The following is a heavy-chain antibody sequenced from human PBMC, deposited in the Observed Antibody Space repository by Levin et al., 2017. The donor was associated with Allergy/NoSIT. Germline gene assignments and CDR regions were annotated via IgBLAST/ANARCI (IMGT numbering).Heavy chain of an antibody. CDR2: INPNSGGT. J-gene: IGHJ6*02. V-gene: IGHV1-2*02. D-gene: IGHD3-10*01. CDR1: GYTFTGYY. CDR3: ARELGFMGGSGSYYRGDYYYYGMDV. Sequence: GGSLRLSCKASGYTFTGYYMHWVRQAPGQGLEWMGWINPNSGGTNYAQKFQGRVTMTRDTSISTAYMELSRLRSDDTAVYYCARELGFMGGSGSYYRGDYYYYGMDVWGQGTTVTVSS.